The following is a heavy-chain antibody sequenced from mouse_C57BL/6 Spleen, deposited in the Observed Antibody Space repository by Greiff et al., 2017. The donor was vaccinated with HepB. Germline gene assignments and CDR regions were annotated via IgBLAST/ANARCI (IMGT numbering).Heavy chain of an antibody. D-gene: IGHD1-1*01. CDR1: GYTFTSYG. CDR3: ARWYYGSSYYFDY. V-gene: IGHV1-81*01. Sequence: QVQLKESGAELARPGASVKLSCKASGYTFTSYGISWAKQRTGQGLEWIGEIYPRSGNTYYNEKFKGKATLTADKSSSTAYMELRSLTSEDSAVYFCARWYYGSSYYFDYWGQGTTLTVSS. J-gene: IGHJ2*01. CDR2: IYPRSGNT.